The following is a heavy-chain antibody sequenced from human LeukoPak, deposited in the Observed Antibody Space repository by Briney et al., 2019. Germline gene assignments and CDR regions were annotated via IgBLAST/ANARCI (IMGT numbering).Heavy chain of an antibody. J-gene: IGHJ4*02. CDR3: AKRSDYGGNGNYFDY. CDR1: GFSLSTYD. CDR2: ISDGGGST. V-gene: IGHV3-23*01. Sequence: TGGSLSLSCAASGFSLSTYDMSWVRQAPGKGLEWVSAISDGGGSTYYADSVKGRFTISRDSSKNTLYLQMNSLRAEDTALYYCAKRSDYGGNGNYFDYRGQGTMVTVSS. D-gene: IGHD4-23*01.